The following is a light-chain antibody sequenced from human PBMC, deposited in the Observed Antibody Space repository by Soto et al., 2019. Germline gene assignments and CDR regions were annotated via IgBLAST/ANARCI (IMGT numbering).Light chain of an antibody. V-gene: IGKV1-8*01. CDR1: QGISSY. CDR2: AAS. CDR3: QQYYSYPIT. J-gene: IGKJ5*01. Sequence: AIRMTQSPSSFSASTGDRVTITCLAGQGISSYLAWYQQKPGKAPKLLIYAASTLQSGVPSRFRGSGSGTDFTLTISCLQSEDFATYYCQQYYSYPITFGQGTRLEIK.